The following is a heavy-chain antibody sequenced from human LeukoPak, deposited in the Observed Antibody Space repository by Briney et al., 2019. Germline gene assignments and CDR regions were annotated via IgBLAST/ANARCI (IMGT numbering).Heavy chain of an antibody. J-gene: IGHJ4*02. CDR1: SGSINSYY. Sequence: SETLSLTCTVSSGSINSYYWGWVRQPAGRGLEWLGRIYTTGIANYNPSLQSRLTMSVDTSKRQFSLNLRSVTAADTAIYYCARQGYTASHYFLDYWSQGTLVTVSS. V-gene: IGHV4-4*07. CDR3: ARQGYTASHYFLDY. CDR2: IYTTGIA. D-gene: IGHD3-16*02.